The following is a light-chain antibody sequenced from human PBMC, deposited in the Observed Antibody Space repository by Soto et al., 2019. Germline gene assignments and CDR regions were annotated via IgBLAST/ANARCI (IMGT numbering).Light chain of an antibody. Sequence: QSALTQPRSVSGSPGQSVTISCTGTSSGVGGYNYVSWYQHHPGKAPKLMIYDVDKRPPGVPGRFSGSKSGNTASLTISGLQAEDEADYYCCSYAGSYPFVFGTGTKVTVL. J-gene: IGLJ1*01. V-gene: IGLV2-11*01. CDR1: SSGVGGYNY. CDR3: CSYAGSYPFV. CDR2: DVD.